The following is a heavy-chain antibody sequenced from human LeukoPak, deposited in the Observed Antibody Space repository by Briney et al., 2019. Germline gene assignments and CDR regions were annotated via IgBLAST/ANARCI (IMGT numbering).Heavy chain of an antibody. CDR1: GYTFTRYD. Sequence: ASVKVSCKASGYTFTRYDINWVRQASGQGLEWMGWMSPNSGSTGYAQKFQGRVTMTRNTAISTAYMVLSGLRSEDTAVYYHARGVEQGVDYWGQGTLVTVSS. V-gene: IGHV1-8*01. CDR2: MSPNSGST. D-gene: IGHD3-16*01. CDR3: ARGVEQGVDY. J-gene: IGHJ4*02.